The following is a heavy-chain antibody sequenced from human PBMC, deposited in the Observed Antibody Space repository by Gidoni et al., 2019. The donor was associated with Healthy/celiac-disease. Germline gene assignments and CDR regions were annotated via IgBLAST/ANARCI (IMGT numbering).Heavy chain of an antibody. CDR1: GFTFSSYA. CDR2: ISYDGSEK. V-gene: IGHV3-30-3*01. CDR3: ARDAGYSIAWYPGT. D-gene: IGHD6-19*01. J-gene: IGHJ5*02. Sequence: QVQLVESGGGVVKPGRSLRLSCAASGFTFSSYAMHWVRQAPGKGLGWVAVISYDGSEKKYADSVKGRFTISRDTSKNTLYLQMNSLRVEDTAVFYCARDAGYSIAWYPGTWGQGTLVTVSS.